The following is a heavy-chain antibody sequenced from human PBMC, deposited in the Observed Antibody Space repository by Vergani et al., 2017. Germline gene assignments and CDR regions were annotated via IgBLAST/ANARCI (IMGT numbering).Heavy chain of an antibody. D-gene: IGHD7-27*01. J-gene: IGHJ1*01. V-gene: IGHV4-4*07. CDR3: ATGAGPFYI. CDR1: GAPISYWC. Sequence: QVQMQESGPGLVKTSETLSLTCPASGAPISYWCWSWLRQPAGKGLEWIGRLCPSGSTNYKPSLMSRVTMSIDTSKNQFSLKLTSVTAADTAVYYCATGAGPFYIWGQGALVTVSS. CDR2: LCPSGST.